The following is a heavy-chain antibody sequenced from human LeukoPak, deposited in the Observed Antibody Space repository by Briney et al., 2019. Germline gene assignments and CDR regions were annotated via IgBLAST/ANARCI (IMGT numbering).Heavy chain of an antibody. CDR2: IYSGGST. J-gene: IGHJ6*02. Sequence: PGGSLRLSCAASGFTVSSNYMSWVRQAPGKGLEWVSVIYSGGSTYYADSVKGRFTISRDNSKNTLYLQMNSLRAEDTAVYYCARDLKGWLGESGMDVWGQGTTVTVSS. CDR1: GFTVSSNY. D-gene: IGHD3-10*01. V-gene: IGHV3-66*01. CDR3: ARDLKGWLGESGMDV.